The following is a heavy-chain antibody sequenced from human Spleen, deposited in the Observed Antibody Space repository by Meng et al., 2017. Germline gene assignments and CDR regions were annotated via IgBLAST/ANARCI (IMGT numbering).Heavy chain of an antibody. J-gene: IGHJ4*02. CDR2: INHSGST. CDR1: GGSFSGYY. D-gene: IGHD5-12*01. CDR3: ARGGDIVATITLDY. V-gene: IGHV4-34*01. Sequence: QVQLQQWGAGLLKPSETLSLPCAGYGGSFSGYYWSWIRQPPGKGLEWIGEINHSGSTNYNPSLKSRVTISVDTSKNQFSLKLSSVTAADTAVYYCARGGDIVATITLDYWGQGTLVTVSS.